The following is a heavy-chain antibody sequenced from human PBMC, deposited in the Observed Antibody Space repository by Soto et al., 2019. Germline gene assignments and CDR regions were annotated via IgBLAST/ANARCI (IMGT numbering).Heavy chain of an antibody. Sequence: SETLSLTCTVSGGSISRYYWSWIRQPAGKGLEWIGRIYTSGSTNYNPSLKSRVTMSVDTSKNQFSLKLSSVTAADTAVYYCARMDYHDSSGYGIFDYWGQATLVTVSS. CDR2: IYTSGST. V-gene: IGHV4-4*07. CDR3: ARMDYHDSSGYGIFDY. CDR1: GGSISRYY. J-gene: IGHJ4*02. D-gene: IGHD3-22*01.